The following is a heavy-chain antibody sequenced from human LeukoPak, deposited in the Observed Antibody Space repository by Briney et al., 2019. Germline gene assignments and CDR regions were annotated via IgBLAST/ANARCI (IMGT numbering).Heavy chain of an antibody. CDR1: GFTFSSYA. V-gene: IGHV3-30-3*01. D-gene: IGHD6-19*01. CDR2: ISYDGSNK. J-gene: IGHJ4*02. CDR3: ARELEGSGWPWGY. Sequence: GGSLRLSCAASGFTFSSYAMHWVRQAPGKGLEWVAVISYDGSNKYYADSVKGRFTISRDNSKNTLYLQMNSLRAEDTAVYYCARELEGSGWPWGYWGQGTLVTVSS.